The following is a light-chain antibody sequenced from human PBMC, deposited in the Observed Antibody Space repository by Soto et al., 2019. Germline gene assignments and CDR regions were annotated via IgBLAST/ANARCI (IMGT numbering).Light chain of an antibody. Sequence: EIVLTQSPGTLSLSPGERATLSCRASQSVTSTYLAWYQQKPGQAPRLLIYGASNRATGIPDRFSGSGSAADFTLTISRLEPEDFAVYYCQQYGSSPLTFGPGTKVYIK. J-gene: IGKJ3*01. CDR2: GAS. CDR3: QQYGSSPLT. V-gene: IGKV3-20*01. CDR1: QSVTSTY.